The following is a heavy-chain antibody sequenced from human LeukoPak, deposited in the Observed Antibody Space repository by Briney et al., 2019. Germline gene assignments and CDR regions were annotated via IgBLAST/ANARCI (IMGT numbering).Heavy chain of an antibody. V-gene: IGHV4-34*01. CDR2: INHSGST. D-gene: IGHD2-2*01. CDR3: ARSYCSSTSCYAVGNFDY. CDR1: GGSFSGYY. Sequence: SETLSLTCAVYGGSFSGYYWSWIRQPPGKGLEWIGEINHSGSTNYNPSLTSRVTISVDTSKNQFSLQLSSVTAADTAVYYCARSYCSSTSCYAVGNFDYWGQGTLVTVSS. J-gene: IGHJ4*02.